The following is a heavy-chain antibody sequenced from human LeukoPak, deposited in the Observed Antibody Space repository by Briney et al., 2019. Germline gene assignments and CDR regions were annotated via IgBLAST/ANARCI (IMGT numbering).Heavy chain of an antibody. V-gene: IGHV4-39*07. CDR2: IYYSGST. J-gene: IGHJ4*02. CDR1: GGSISSSSYY. D-gene: IGHD6-13*01. CDR3: ARGAASSSWYS. Sequence: SETLSLTCTVSGGSISSSSYYWGWIRQPPGKGLEWIGRIYYSGSTYYNPSLKSRVPISVDTSKNQFSLKLRSVTAADTAVYYCARGAASSSWYSWGQGTLVTVSS.